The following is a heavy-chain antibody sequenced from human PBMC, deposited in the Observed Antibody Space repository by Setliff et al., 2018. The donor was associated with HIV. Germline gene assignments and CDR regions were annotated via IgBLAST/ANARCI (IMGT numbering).Heavy chain of an antibody. CDR2: IYHSGST. CDR1: GGSISSTSYY. J-gene: IGHJ4*02. CDR3: ARGLSFYDPGGFDY. V-gene: IGHV4-39*01. D-gene: IGHD3-22*01. Sequence: SETLSLTCTVSGGSISSTSYYWGWIRQPPGKGLEWIGSIYHSGSTYYNPSLQSRVTISVDTSKNQFSLKLSSVTAADTAVYYCARGLSFYDPGGFDYWGQGTLVTVSS.